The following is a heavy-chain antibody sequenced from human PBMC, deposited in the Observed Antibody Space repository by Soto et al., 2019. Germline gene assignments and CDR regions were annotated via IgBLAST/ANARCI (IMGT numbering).Heavy chain of an antibody. CDR1: GYTFTGYY. CDR3: AREPFNGFGGVIEAFDC. CDR2: INPNSGGT. J-gene: IGHJ4*02. V-gene: IGHV1-2*02. D-gene: IGHD3-16*02. Sequence: ASVKVSCKASGYTFTGYYMHGVRQAPGQGLEWMGWINPNSGGTNYAQKFQGRVTMTRDTSISTAYMELSRLRSDDTAVYYCAREPFNGFGGVIEAFDCCGQGTLVIVSS.